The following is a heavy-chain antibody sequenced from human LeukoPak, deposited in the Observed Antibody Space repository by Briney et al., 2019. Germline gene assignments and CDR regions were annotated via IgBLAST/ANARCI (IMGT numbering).Heavy chain of an antibody. CDR2: IYYSGST. CDR1: GGSFSGYY. J-gene: IGHJ6*02. Sequence: SETLSLTCAVYGGSFSGYYWSWIRQHPGKGLEWIGYIYYSGSTNCNPSLKSRVTISVDTSKNQFSLKLSSVTAADTAVYYCARDSSYCSGGSCYPDYGMDVWGQGTTVTVSS. D-gene: IGHD2-15*01. CDR3: ARDSSYCSGGSCYPDYGMDV. V-gene: IGHV4-59*01.